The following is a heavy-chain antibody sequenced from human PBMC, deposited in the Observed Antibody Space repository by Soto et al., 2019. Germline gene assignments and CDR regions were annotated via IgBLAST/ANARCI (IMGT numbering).Heavy chain of an antibody. V-gene: IGHV3-11*01. Sequence: GSLRLSCAGSGFTFSDYYMSWIRQAPGKGLEWVSYISSSGNIIYYADSVKGRFTISRDNAKNSLYLQMNSLRAEDTAVYYCARDLGYYASDGYFDYWGQGTLVTVSS. CDR1: GFTFSDYY. CDR2: ISSSGNII. CDR3: ARDLGYYASDGYFDY. J-gene: IGHJ4*02. D-gene: IGHD3-22*01.